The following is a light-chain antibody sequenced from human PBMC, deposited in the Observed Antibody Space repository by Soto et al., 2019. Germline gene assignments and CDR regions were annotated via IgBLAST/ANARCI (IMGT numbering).Light chain of an antibody. Sequence: EIVMTQSQASLFVSPGERATVSCRASQSVSSNLAWYQQKPGQAPRLLIYGASTRATGIPARFSGSGSGTEFPLTISSLQSEDFAVYYCQQYNNWPSLTFGPGTKVDIK. V-gene: IGKV3-15*01. CDR3: QQYNNWPSLT. CDR2: GAS. J-gene: IGKJ3*01. CDR1: QSVSSN.